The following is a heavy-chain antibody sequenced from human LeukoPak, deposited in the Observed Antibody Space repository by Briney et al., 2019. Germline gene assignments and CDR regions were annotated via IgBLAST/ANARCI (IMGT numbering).Heavy chain of an antibody. D-gene: IGHD6-13*01. CDR3: ARDRGGSRSDC. CDR2: IYSGGTT. V-gene: IGHV3-66*01. CDR1: GFTVSTNY. J-gene: IGHJ4*02. Sequence: GGSLRLSCAASGFTVSTNYMSWVRQAPGKGLEWVSVIYSGGTTYYADSVKGRFTISRDNFKNTLYLQMNSLRAEDTAVYYCARDRGGSRSDCWGQGTLVTVTS.